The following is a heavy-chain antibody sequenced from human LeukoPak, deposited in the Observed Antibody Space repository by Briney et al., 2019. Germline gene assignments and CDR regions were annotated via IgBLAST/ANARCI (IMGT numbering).Heavy chain of an antibody. CDR3: VRDFIYSTG. D-gene: IGHD5-18*01. CDR2: IKKDDGSEK. V-gene: IGHV3-7*03. J-gene: IGHJ4*02. Sequence: GGSLRLSCAASGFIFSGYWMSWVRQAPGKGLEWVANIKKDDGSEKYYADSVTGRFTISRDNAKNSLYLQMNSLRVEDTAVYYCVRDFIYSTGWGQGTLVTVSS. CDR1: GFIFSGYW.